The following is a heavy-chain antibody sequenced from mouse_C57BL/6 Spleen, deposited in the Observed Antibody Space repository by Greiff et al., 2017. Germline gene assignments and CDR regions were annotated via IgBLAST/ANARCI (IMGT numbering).Heavy chain of an antibody. D-gene: IGHD1-1*01. Sequence: VQLKQSVAELVRPGASVTLSCKASGYTFTDYEMHWVKQTPVPGLEWIGAIDPETGGTAYNQKFQGKAILTADKASSTAYMELRSLTSEDSAVYYCTRYYGRGWYFDVWGTGTTVTVSS. CDR1: GYTFTDYE. V-gene: IGHV1-15*01. CDR2: IDPETGGT. J-gene: IGHJ1*03. CDR3: TRYYGRGWYFDV.